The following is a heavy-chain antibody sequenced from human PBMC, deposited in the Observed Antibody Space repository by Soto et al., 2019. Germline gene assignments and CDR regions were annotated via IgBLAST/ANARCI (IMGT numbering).Heavy chain of an antibody. D-gene: IGHD2-15*01. CDR2: IIPIFGPT. CDR3: ARDGYCSGGSCYSLGY. Sequence: QVQLVQSGAEVKKPGSSVKVSCKASGGTFNTYAINWVRQAPGQGLEWMGGIIPIFGPTNYTQKFQGRVTITADISTSTAYMELSRLRSEDTAVYYCARDGYCSGGSCYSLGYWGQGTLVTVSS. CDR1: GGTFNTYA. V-gene: IGHV1-69*06. J-gene: IGHJ4*02.